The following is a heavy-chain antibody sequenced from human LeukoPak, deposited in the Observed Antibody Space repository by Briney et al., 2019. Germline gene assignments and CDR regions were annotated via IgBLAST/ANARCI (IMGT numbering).Heavy chain of an antibody. D-gene: IGHD3-22*01. CDR3: ARSPSGYRFDY. Sequence: PSETRSLTCTVSGGSVRSGSYFWTWIRQAPGKGLEWIGYIYYNGNTNYNPSLKSRVTISVDTSKNQFSLKLSSVTAADTAVYFCARSPSGYRFDYWGQGTLVTVSS. CDR1: GGSVRSGSYF. V-gene: IGHV4-61*01. CDR2: IYYNGNT. J-gene: IGHJ4*02.